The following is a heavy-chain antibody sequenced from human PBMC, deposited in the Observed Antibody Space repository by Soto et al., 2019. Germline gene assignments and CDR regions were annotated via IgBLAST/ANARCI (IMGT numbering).Heavy chain of an antibody. J-gene: IGHJ5*02. CDR1: GCSVSSGSYY. V-gene: IGHV4-61*01. CDR3: ARSLAAAGIAGLWFDH. Sequence: PXETLYLTCAVSGCSVSSGSYYWSWIRQPPGKGLEWIGYIYYSGSTNYNPSLKSRVAISVDTSKNQFTLKLSSVTAADTAVYYCARSLAAAGIAGLWFDHWGQGTLVTVSS. D-gene: IGHD6-13*01. CDR2: IYYSGST.